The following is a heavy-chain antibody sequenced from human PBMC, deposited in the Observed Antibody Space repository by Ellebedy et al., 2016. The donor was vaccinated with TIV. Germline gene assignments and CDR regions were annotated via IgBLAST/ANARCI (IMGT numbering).Heavy chain of an antibody. CDR3: ARDQWLGRAYYFDS. J-gene: IGHJ4*02. V-gene: IGHV3-7*01. D-gene: IGHD6-19*01. CDR1: GFTFSNYW. CDR2: IKQDGSEN. Sequence: GESLKISCAASGFTFSNYWMSWVRQAPGKGLEWVANIKQDGSENYYVDSVKGRFSISRDNAKTSLYVQINSLRDKDTAVYYCARDQWLGRAYYFDSWGQGTLVTVSS.